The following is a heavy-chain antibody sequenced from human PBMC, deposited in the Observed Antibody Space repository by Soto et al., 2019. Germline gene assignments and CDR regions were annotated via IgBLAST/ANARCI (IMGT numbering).Heavy chain of an antibody. CDR2: ISSDGNHQ. Sequence: GGSLRLCCATSGFMFNDYAMYWVRQAPGQGLEWVAMISSDGNHQFYVDNVRGRFTVSRDNSKNTLNLQMNSLRPEDTAVYYCSRGTYYPQSSGLHADYWGPGTVVTVSS. V-gene: IGHV3-30*03. CDR3: SRGTYYPQSSGLHADY. J-gene: IGHJ4*02. D-gene: IGHD3-22*01. CDR1: GFMFNDYA.